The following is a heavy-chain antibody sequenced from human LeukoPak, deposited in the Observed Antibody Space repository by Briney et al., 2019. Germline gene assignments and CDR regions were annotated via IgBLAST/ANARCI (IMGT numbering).Heavy chain of an antibody. CDR2: ISGSGGST. V-gene: IGHV3-23*01. J-gene: IGHJ5*02. CDR3: AKDRTTWNGGNWFDP. D-gene: IGHD1-1*01. CDR1: GFTFSSYA. Sequence: GGSLRLSCAASGFTFSSYAMSWFRQAPGKGLEWVSAISGSGGSTYYADSVKGRFTFSRDNSKNTLYLQMNSLRAEDTAVYYCAKDRTTWNGGNWFDPWGQGTLVTVSS.